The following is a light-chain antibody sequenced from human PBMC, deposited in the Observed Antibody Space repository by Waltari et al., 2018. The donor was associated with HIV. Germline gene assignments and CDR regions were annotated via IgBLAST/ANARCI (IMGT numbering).Light chain of an antibody. Sequence: DMVLTQSPGTLSLSPGERATLSCRASENVNNRYMAWYQLKPGQPPRLLIYAASNRAPCIPDRFSARGSGTDFTLTISRLEPEDFAVYSCHQYGNPPFTFGQGSKLEI. CDR1: ENVNNRY. CDR3: HQYGNPPFT. V-gene: IGKV3-20*01. CDR2: AAS. J-gene: IGKJ2*01.